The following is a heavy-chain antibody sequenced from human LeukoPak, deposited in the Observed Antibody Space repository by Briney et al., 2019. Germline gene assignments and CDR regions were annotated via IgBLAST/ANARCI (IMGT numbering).Heavy chain of an antibody. CDR2: ISWDGGST. D-gene: IGHD6-6*01. Sequence: GGSLRLSCAASGFTFDDYAMHWVCQAPGKDLEWVSLISWDGGSTYYADSVKGRFTISRDNSKNSLYLQMNSLRAEDTALYYCAKEVGYSSSPYYMDVWGKGTTVTVSS. V-gene: IGHV3-43D*03. J-gene: IGHJ6*03. CDR1: GFTFDDYA. CDR3: AKEVGYSSSPYYMDV.